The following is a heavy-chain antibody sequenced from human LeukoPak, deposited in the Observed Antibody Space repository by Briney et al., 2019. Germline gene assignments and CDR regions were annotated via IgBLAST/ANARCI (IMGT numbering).Heavy chain of an antibody. CDR3: VKDRVSISSSGYFDY. V-gene: IGHV3-64D*06. D-gene: IGHD6-13*01. J-gene: IGHJ4*02. CDR2: ISSNGGST. Sequence: GGSLRLSCAASEFTFSSYAMHWVRQAPGKGLEYVSAISSNGGSTYYADSVKGRFTISRDNSKNTLYLQMSSLRAEDTAVYYCVKDRVSISSSGYFDYWGQGTLVTVSS. CDR1: EFTFSSYA.